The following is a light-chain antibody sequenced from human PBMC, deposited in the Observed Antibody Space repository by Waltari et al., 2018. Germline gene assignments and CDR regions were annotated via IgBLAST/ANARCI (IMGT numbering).Light chain of an antibody. CDR3: QQYDSSPMYT. V-gene: IGKV3-20*01. J-gene: IGKJ2*01. CDR1: QRVTCMY. CDR2: GAS. Sequence: SSRARQRVTCMYLGGYPQKPGQAPRPLIYGASSRATGIPNRFSGGGSETDFTLTIIRLEREDFAVYYCQQYDSSPMYTFVQGTKLEIK.